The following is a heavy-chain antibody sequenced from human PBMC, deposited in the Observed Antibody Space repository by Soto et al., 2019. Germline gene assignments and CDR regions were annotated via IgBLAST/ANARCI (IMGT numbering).Heavy chain of an antibody. CDR1: GFTFSDHY. V-gene: IGHV3-72*01. D-gene: IGHD4-17*01. J-gene: IGHJ6*03. CDR2: SRNKANSYTT. Sequence: EVQVVESGGGLVQPGGSLRLSCAASGFTFSDHYMDWIRQAPGKGREWAGRSRNKANSYTTEYAASVKGRFAVPRHESKNSVYQQMDSLKTEDTALYYCIRGPRGTTVPPGFYFQHMDVWGKETTVTVSS. CDR3: IRGPRGTTVPPGFYFQHMDV.